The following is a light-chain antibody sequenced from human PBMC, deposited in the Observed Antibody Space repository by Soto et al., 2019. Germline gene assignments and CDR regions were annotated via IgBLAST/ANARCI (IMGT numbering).Light chain of an antibody. CDR1: SSDVGGYDY. J-gene: IGLJ3*02. V-gene: IGLV2-14*01. CDR3: SSYTTTTGV. CDR2: EVR. Sequence: QSVLTQPASVSGSPGQSITISCTGTSSDVGGYDYVSWYQQHPGKAPKLMIYEVRNRPSGVSHRFSGSKSGNTASLIISGLQAEDEADYYCSSYTTTTGVFGAGTKLTVL.